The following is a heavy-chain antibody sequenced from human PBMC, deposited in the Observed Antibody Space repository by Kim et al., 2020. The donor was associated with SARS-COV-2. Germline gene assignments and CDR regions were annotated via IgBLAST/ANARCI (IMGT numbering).Heavy chain of an antibody. CDR2: ISYDGSTK. CDR3: ATDRTTVTTWVRIFDY. V-gene: IGHV3-30*04. Sequence: GGSLRLSCAASGFIFTSCAMHWVRQSPGKGLEWVAAISYDGSTKYYADSVKGRFTISRDNSKNTLHLQMSSLTTEDTALYYCATDRTTVTTWVRIFDYWGQGTLVTVSS. CDR1: GFIFTSCA. D-gene: IGHD4-17*01. J-gene: IGHJ4*02.